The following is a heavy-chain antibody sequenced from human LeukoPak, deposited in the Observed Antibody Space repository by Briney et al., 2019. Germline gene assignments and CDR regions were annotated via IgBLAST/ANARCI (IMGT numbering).Heavy chain of an antibody. CDR2: ISSSSSYI. CDR3: ARDGGQYSSSSPYYYYYYMDV. CDR1: GFTFSSYS. J-gene: IGHJ6*03. D-gene: IGHD6-6*01. V-gene: IGHV3-21*01. Sequence: GGSLRLSCAASGFTFSSYSMNWVRQAPGKGLEWVSSISSSSSYIYYADSVKGRFTISGDNAKNSLYLQMNSLRAEDTAVYYCARDGGQYSSSSPYYYYYYMDVWGKGTTVTVSS.